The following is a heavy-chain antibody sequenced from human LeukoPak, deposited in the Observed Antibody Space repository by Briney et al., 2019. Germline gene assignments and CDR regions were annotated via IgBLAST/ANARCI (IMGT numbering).Heavy chain of an antibody. CDR2: IYTSGST. CDR3: AREFQQWLVYGAFDI. D-gene: IGHD6-19*01. V-gene: IGHV4-4*07. CDR1: GGSISSYY. J-gene: IGHJ3*02. Sequence: SETLSLTCTVSGGSISSYYWSWIRQPAGRGLEWIGRIYTSGSTNYNPSLKSRVTISVDKSKNQFSLKLSSVTAADTAVYYCAREFQQWLVYGAFDIWGQGTMVTVSS.